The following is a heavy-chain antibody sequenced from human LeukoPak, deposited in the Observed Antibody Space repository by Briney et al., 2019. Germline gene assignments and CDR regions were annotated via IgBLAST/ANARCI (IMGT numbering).Heavy chain of an antibody. Sequence: GGSLRLSCSASGFTFSSYTMHWVRQAPGKGLEYVSVISPNGGITYYGDSVKGRFTISRDNSKKTLYLQMSSLRAEDTAVYYCVKTIAVAGNFDYWGQGTLVTVS. D-gene: IGHD6-13*01. CDR3: VKTIAVAGNFDY. V-gene: IGHV3-64D*09. CDR1: GFTFSSYT. CDR2: ISPNGGIT. J-gene: IGHJ4*02.